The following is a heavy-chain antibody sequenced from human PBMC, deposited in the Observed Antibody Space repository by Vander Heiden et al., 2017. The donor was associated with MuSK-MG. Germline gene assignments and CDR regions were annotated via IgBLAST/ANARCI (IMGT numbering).Heavy chain of an antibody. CDR1: GGSISSSNW. V-gene: IGHV4-4*02. Sequence: QVQLQESGPGLVKPSGTLSLTCAVSGGSISSSNWWSWVRQPPGKGLEWIGEIYHSGSTNYNPSLKSRVTISVDKSKYQFSLKLSSVTAADTAVYYCARGTYYYDSSGHTEGPWFDPWGQGTLVTVSS. CDR2: IYHSGST. J-gene: IGHJ5*02. CDR3: ARGTYYYDSSGHTEGPWFDP. D-gene: IGHD3-22*01.